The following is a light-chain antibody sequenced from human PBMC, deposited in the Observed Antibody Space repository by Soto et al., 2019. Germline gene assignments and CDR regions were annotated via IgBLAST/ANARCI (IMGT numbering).Light chain of an antibody. J-gene: IGLJ1*01. V-gene: IGLV2-23*01. CDR1: ISDVGSSGP. CDR3: CSYVGARTYV. Sequence: HSVLTQPDSVSGSPVQSITISCSGSISDVGSSGPVSWYQHHPGQVPKLIIYEGSRRPSGVSSRFSGSKTGNTASLTITGLQAEDEANYYCCSYVGARTYVFGTGTKVTVL. CDR2: EGS.